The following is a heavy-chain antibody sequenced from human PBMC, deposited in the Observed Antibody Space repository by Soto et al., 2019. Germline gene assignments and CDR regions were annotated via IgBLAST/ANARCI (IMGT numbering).Heavy chain of an antibody. CDR1: GFTFSSYA. D-gene: IGHD2-15*01. J-gene: IGHJ3*02. CDR2: ISYDGSNK. Sequence: QVQLVESGGGVVQPGRSLRLSCAASGFTFSSYAMHWVRQAPGKGLEWVAVISYDGSNKYYADSVKGRFTISRDNSKNXLXLQMNSLRAEDTAVYYCARDPGDIVVVVAASDAFDIWGQGTMVTVSS. V-gene: IGHV3-30-3*01. CDR3: ARDPGDIVVVVAASDAFDI.